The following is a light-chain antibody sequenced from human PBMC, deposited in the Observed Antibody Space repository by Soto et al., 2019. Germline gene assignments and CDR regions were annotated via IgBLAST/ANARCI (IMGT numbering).Light chain of an antibody. CDR3: ETWDLNTRV. Sequence: QLVLTQSSSASASLGSSVKLTCTLSSGHSSYIIAWHQQQPGKAPRYLLKLEGSGSYNKGSGLPDRFSVSTSGADRYLTISNLQFEDEADYYCETWDLNTRVLGGGTQLTVL. CDR2: LEGSGSY. J-gene: IGLJ3*02. V-gene: IGLV4-60*02. CDR1: SGHSSYI.